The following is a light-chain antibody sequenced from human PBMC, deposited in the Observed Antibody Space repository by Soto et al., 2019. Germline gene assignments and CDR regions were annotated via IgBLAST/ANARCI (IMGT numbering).Light chain of an antibody. Sequence: QSALTQPASVSGSPGQSITISCTGTSSDVGGYNYVSWYRHHPGKAPKLMIYEVTKRPSGVSNRFSGSKSGNTASLTISGLQPEDEADYYCSSYISSSARVFGTGTQLTVL. CDR1: SSDVGGYNY. CDR2: EVT. CDR3: SSYISSSARV. V-gene: IGLV2-14*01. J-gene: IGLJ1*01.